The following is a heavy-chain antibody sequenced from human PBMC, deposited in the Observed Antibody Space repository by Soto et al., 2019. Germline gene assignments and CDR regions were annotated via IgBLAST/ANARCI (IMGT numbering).Heavy chain of an antibody. Sequence: QVQLVESGGGVVQPGRSLSLSCVGSGFTFRNYGMHWVRQAPGKGLEWVAVIWSDGSNQRYADSVKGRFTISRDNSKNSLYLQMNSLRTEDTALYYCAKDMGYCSSTSCYFDYWGQGTLVTVSS. CDR2: IWSDGSNQ. CDR3: AKDMGYCSSTSCYFDY. V-gene: IGHV3-33*03. J-gene: IGHJ4*02. D-gene: IGHD2-2*01. CDR1: GFTFRNYG.